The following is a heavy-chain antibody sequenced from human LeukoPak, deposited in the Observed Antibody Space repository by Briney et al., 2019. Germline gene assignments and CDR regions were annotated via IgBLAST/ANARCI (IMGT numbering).Heavy chain of an antibody. V-gene: IGHV3-48*03. D-gene: IGHD1-26*01. CDR3: ARGAGATTDNYFDS. CDR1: GFSFSSHG. CDR2: IRSGGSAI. J-gene: IGHJ4*02. Sequence: GGSLRLSCAASGFSFSSHGMNWVRQAPGKGLEWVSYIRSGGSAIYYADSVKGRFTISRDDAKNSLYLQMNSLRAEDTAVYYCARGAGATTDNYFDSWGQGILVTVSS.